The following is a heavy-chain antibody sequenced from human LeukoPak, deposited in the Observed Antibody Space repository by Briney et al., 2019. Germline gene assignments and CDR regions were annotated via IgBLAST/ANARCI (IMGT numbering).Heavy chain of an antibody. CDR1: GGTFSSYA. CDR2: IIPILGIA. Sequence: ASVKVSCKASGGTFSSYAISWVRQAPGQGLEWMGRIIPILGIANYAQKFQGRVTITADKSTSTAYMELSSLRSEDTAVYYCARDTGMGSSSWYGYAFDIWGQGTMVTVSS. CDR3: ARDTGMGSSSWYGYAFDI. V-gene: IGHV1-69*04. D-gene: IGHD6-13*01. J-gene: IGHJ3*02.